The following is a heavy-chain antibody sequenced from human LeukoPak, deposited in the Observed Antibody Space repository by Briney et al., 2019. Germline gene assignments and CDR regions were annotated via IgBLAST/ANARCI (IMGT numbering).Heavy chain of an antibody. CDR3: ARGWGGVYYFDY. J-gene: IGHJ4*02. CDR2: IYHSGST. CDR1: GYSISSGYY. Sequence: SETLSLTCTVSGYSISSGYYWGWIRQPPGKGLEWIGIIYHSGSTYYNPSLKSRVTMSVDTSKNQFSLKLSSVTAADTAVYYCARGWGGVYYFDYWGQGTLVTVSS. D-gene: IGHD3-10*01. V-gene: IGHV4-38-2*02.